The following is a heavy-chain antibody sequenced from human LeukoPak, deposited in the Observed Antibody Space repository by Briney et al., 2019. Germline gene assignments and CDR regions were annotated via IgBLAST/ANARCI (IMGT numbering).Heavy chain of an antibody. CDR2: ITTGGPNT. J-gene: IGHJ4*02. CDR3: ARDGGYDFWSGYYQDY. V-gene: IGHV3-23*01. CDR1: GFTFSSYT. Sequence: GGSLRLSCTASGFTFSSYTMSWVRQAPGKGLKWVSTITTGGPNTYYADSVKGRFTVSRDDSKNTLYLQMNSLRAEDTAVYYCARDGGYDFWSGYYQDYWGQGTLVTVSS. D-gene: IGHD3-3*01.